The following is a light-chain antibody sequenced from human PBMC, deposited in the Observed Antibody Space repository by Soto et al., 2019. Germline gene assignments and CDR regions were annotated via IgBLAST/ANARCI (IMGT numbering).Light chain of an antibody. J-gene: IGLJ2*01. Sequence: QSVLIQPPSVSGAPGQTVTISCSGSSSNIGDNAVTWYQQVPGKAPRLLIYYDDLLPSGVSDRFSGSKSGTSASLAISGLQPGDEADYYCAARDDRLNGRVFGGGTKLTV. CDR3: AARDDRLNGRV. CDR1: SSNIGDNA. CDR2: YDD. V-gene: IGLV1-36*01.